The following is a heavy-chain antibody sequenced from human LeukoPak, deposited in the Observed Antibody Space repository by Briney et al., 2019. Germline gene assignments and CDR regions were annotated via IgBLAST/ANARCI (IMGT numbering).Heavy chain of an antibody. CDR1: GGSISSSS. D-gene: IGHD6-13*01. CDR3: ARAAAGTYY. CDR2: ISSSSSYI. V-gene: IGHV3-21*01. J-gene: IGHJ4*02. Sequence: ETLSLTCTVSGGSISSSSYYWGWIRQPPGKGLEWVSSISSSSSYIYYADSVKGRFTISRDNAKNSLYLQMSSLRAEDTAVYYCARAAAGTYYWGQGTLVTVSS.